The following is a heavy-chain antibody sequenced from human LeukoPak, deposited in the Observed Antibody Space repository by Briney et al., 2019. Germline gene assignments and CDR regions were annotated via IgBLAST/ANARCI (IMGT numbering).Heavy chain of an antibody. Sequence: GGSLRLSCAASGFNFSNYAIHWVRQAPGKGLEWVAVMSYDEKYKIYADSVKGRFTISRDNSKNTVYLQMDNLRPEDTAVYYCARDALFYKWDLPAYGGQGTLVPVSS. CDR3: ARDALFYKWDLPAY. CDR1: GFNFSNYA. V-gene: IGHV3-30*04. J-gene: IGHJ4*02. D-gene: IGHD1-26*01. CDR2: MSYDEKYK.